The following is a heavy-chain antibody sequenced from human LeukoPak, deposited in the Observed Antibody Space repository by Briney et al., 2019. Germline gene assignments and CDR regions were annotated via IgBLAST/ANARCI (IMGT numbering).Heavy chain of an antibody. CDR3: AKLPVLRYFDWLSDAFDI. V-gene: IGHV3-30*02. J-gene: IGHJ3*02. D-gene: IGHD3-9*01. CDR2: IRYDGSNK. CDR1: GFTFSSYG. Sequence: PGGSLRLSCAASGFTFSSYGMHWVRQAPGKGLEWVAFIRYDGSNKYYADSVKGRFTISRDNSKNTLYLQMNSLRAEDTAVYYCAKLPVLRYFDWLSDAFDIWGQGTMVTVSS.